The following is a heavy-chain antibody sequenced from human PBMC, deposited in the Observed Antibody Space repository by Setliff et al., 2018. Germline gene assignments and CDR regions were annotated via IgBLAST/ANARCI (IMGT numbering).Heavy chain of an antibody. J-gene: IGHJ3*02. D-gene: IGHD1-1*01. CDR3: ARDYNWGGI. CDR1: GYSFTNYG. V-gene: IGHV3-23*01. Sequence: ASVKVSCKTSGYSFTNYGINWVRQAPGQGLEWVAAVIQGGSGLYADSVRGRSTISRDNSKNSIFLQMNNLKAEDTAVYYCARDYNWGGIWGQGTMVTVSS. CDR2: VIQGGSG.